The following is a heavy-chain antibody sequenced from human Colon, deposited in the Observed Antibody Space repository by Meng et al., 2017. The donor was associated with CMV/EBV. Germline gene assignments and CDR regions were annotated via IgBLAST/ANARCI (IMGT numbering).Heavy chain of an antibody. J-gene: IGHJ4*02. CDR3: AAERGREWELRY. CDR2: INWDGSNT. CDR1: GFDFDDYA. V-gene: IGHV3-43D*03. D-gene: IGHD1-26*01. Sequence: GGSLRLSCAASGFDFDDYAIHWVRQVPGKGLEWVSVINWDGSNTFYADSVRGRFTISRDNSKHSLYLQMNSLKVEDTAVYYCAAERGREWELRYWGRGTLVTVSS.